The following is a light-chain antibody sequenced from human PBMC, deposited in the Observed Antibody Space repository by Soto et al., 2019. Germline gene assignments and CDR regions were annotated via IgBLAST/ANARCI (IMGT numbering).Light chain of an antibody. CDR1: SSDVGGYNY. CDR3: SSYTRSSTLEV. CDR2: EVS. Sequence: QSALTQPASVSGSPGQSITISCTGTSSDVGGYNYVSWYQQHPGKAPKLMIYEVSNRPSGVSNRFSGSKSGNTASLTISGRQEDDEADDYCSSYTRSSTLEVFGTGTKLTVL. J-gene: IGLJ1*01. V-gene: IGLV2-14*01.